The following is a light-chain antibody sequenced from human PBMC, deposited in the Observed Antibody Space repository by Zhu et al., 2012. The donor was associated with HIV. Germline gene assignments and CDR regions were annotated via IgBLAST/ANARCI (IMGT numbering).Light chain of an antibody. CDR1: QDITNY. J-gene: IGKJ4*01. CDR2: AAS. CDR3: QQLNSFPLT. V-gene: IGKV1-9*01. Sequence: DIQLTQSPSFLSASVGDRVTITCRASQDITNYLAWYQQNPGKAPKLLIYAASTLQIGVPSRFRASGSGAEFTLTITSLRPEDFAIYYCQQLNSFPLTFGGGPRWGSN.